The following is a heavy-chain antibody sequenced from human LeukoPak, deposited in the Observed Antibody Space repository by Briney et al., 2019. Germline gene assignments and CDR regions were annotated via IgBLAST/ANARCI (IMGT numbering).Heavy chain of an antibody. J-gene: IGHJ4*02. V-gene: IGHV1-8*03. D-gene: IGHD6-19*01. Sequence: ASVKVSCKASGYTFTSYDINWVRQAPGQGLEWMGWMNPNSLNTGYAQRFQGKITLTRNTSIGTAYMELRSLRSEDTAVYYCARGTALSGTSDYLDSWGQGTLVTVSS. CDR1: GYTFTSYD. CDR3: ARGTALSGTSDYLDS. CDR2: MNPNSLNT.